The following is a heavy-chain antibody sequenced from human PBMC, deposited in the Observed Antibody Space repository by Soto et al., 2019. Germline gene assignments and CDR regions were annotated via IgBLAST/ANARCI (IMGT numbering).Heavy chain of an antibody. Sequence: SLRLSCAASGFTFSSYAMHWVRQAPGKGLEWVAVISYDGSNKYYADSVKGRFTISRDNSKNTLYLQMNSLRAEDTAVYYCARDLSSSWQDYDYWGQGTLVTVSS. D-gene: IGHD6-13*01. J-gene: IGHJ4*02. V-gene: IGHV3-30-3*01. CDR1: GFTFSSYA. CDR2: ISYDGSNK. CDR3: ARDLSSSWQDYDY.